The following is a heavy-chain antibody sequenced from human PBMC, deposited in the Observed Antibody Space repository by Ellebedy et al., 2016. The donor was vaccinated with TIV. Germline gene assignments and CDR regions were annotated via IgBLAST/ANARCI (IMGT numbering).Heavy chain of an antibody. J-gene: IGHJ4*02. D-gene: IGHD3-10*01. CDR1: GGSISRYY. V-gene: IGHV4-59*08. Sequence: SETLSLXXTVSGGSISRYYWSWIRQPPGKGLEWIGYIYYSGSTNYNPSLKSRVTISVDTSKNQFSLKLSSVTAADTAVYYCARGGRYGSGSYDYWGQGTLVTVSS. CDR2: IYYSGST. CDR3: ARGGRYGSGSYDY.